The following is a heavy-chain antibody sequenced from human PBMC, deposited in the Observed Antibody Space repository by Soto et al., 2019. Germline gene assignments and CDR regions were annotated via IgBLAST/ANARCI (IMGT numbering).Heavy chain of an antibody. CDR2: IYEGATA. V-gene: IGHV4-39*01. J-gene: IGHJ4*02. Sequence: QLQLQESGPGLVKPSETLSLTCAVSGASISRTGFHWGWIRQPPGQGLEWIGSIYEGATAFYNSYRESRGTISADTSKGQFSLKLGSVTAADTAVYYCARRGSGHTFDFWCQGTLVSVSS. CDR3: ARRGSGHTFDF. D-gene: IGHD3-10*01. CDR1: GASISRTGFH.